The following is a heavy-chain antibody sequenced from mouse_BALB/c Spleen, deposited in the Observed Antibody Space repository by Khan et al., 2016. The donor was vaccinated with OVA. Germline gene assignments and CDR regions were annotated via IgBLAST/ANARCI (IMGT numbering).Heavy chain of an antibody. V-gene: IGHV1-7*01. CDR3: ARRGLRWDFDY. J-gene: IGHJ2*01. Sequence: QVRLQQSGAELAKPGASVKMSCKASGYTFINYWILWVKQRPGQGLEWIGYINPSTGYTEYNQNFKDKATLTADKSSSTAYMQLSNLTSEDSAVYYCARRGLRWDFDYWGQGTTLTVSS. CDR2: INPSTGYT. D-gene: IGHD1-1*01. CDR1: GYTFINYW.